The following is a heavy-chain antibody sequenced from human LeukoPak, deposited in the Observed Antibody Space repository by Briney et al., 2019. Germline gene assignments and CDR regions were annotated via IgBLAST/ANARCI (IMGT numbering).Heavy chain of an antibody. J-gene: IGHJ2*01. V-gene: IGHV3-30*04. Sequence: GGSLRLSCAASGFSFSIYAMHWVRQAPGKGLEWVAVITYDGSIKYYADSVKGRFTISRDNSKNTLYVQMNNLRTEDTAVYYCARAPIFQSPGGWCFDLWGRGTLVTVSS. CDR2: ITYDGSIK. D-gene: IGHD3-9*01. CDR3: ARAPIFQSPGGWCFDL. CDR1: GFSFSIYA.